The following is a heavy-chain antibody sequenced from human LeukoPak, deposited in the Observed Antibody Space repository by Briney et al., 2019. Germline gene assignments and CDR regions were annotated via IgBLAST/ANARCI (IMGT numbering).Heavy chain of an antibody. V-gene: IGHV4-4*07. Sequence: PSETLSLTCTVSGGSISSYYWSWIRQPAGKGLEWIGRIYTSGSTNYNPSLTSRVTMSVDTSKNQFSLKLSSVTAADTAVYYCARVGYCSGGSCSYYYYYHMDVWGKGTTVTVSS. CDR3: ARVGYCSGGSCSYYYYYHMDV. CDR2: IYTSGST. CDR1: GGSISSYY. D-gene: IGHD2-15*01. J-gene: IGHJ6*03.